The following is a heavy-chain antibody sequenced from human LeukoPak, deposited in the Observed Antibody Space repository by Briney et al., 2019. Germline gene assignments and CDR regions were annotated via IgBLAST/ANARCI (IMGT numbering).Heavy chain of an antibody. CDR3: ARGGITRSAPFDY. CDR2: IYPGDSET. CDR1: GYNFTRYW. J-gene: IGHJ4*02. Sequence: GESLKISCQGSGYNFTRYWIGWVRQLPGKGLKWMGIIYPGDSETRYSPSFQDQVTISADKSISTAYLQWSSLKASDTTMYYCARGGITRSAPFDYWGQGALVTVSS. V-gene: IGHV5-51*01. D-gene: IGHD1-14*01.